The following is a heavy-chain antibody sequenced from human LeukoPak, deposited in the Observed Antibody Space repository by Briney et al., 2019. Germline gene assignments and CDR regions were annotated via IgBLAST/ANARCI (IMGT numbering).Heavy chain of an antibody. Sequence: PSETLSLTCTVSGGSISSSSYYWGWIRQPPGKGLEWIGEINHSGSTNYDPSLKSRVTISVDTSKNQFSLKLSSVTAADTAVYYCARGRIAVAGRSFDPWGQGTLVTVSS. CDR1: GGSISSSSYY. D-gene: IGHD6-19*01. J-gene: IGHJ5*02. CDR2: INHSGST. CDR3: ARGRIAVAGRSFDP. V-gene: IGHV4-39*07.